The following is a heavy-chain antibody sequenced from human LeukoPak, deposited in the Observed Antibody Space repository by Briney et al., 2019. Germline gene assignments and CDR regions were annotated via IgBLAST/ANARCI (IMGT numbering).Heavy chain of an antibody. J-gene: IGHJ4*02. CDR2: LYHSGST. CDR1: GGSISGGGYS. D-gene: IGHD3-10*01. V-gene: IGHV4-30-2*01. Sequence: SETLSLTCAVSGGSISGGGYSWSWIRQPPGKGLEWLGYLYHSGSTYYNPSLKSRVTISVDRSKNQFSLKLSSVTAADTAVYYCARTSMVRGVIRPWGQGTLVTVSS. CDR3: ARTSMVRGVIRP.